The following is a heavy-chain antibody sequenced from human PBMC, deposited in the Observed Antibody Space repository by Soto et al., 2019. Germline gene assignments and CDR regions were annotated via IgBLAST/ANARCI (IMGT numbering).Heavy chain of an antibody. CDR1: GFTFSDAW. Sequence: EVQLVESGGGLVKPGGSLRLSCTVSGFTFSDAWLGWVRQAPGKGLEWVGRIKRKTEGAATDYAAPVKGKFTISRDESKNTVYLQMNSLNIEDTAIYYCINENWYCFNYWGQGTLVTVSS. CDR2: IKRKTEGAAT. D-gene: IGHD1-1*01. CDR3: INENWYCFNY. J-gene: IGHJ4*02. V-gene: IGHV3-15*01.